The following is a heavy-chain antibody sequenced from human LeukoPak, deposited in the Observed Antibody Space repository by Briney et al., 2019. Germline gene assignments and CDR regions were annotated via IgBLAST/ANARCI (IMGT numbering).Heavy chain of an antibody. CDR2: IYTSGST. D-gene: IGHD3-22*01. J-gene: IGHJ6*03. Sequence: SETLSLTCTVSGGSISSGSYYWSWIRQPAGKGLEWIGRIYTSGSTNYNPSLKSRVTMSVDTSKNQFSLKLSSVTAADTAVYYCASRTNYYDSSGRDYYYYMDVWGKGTTVTVSS. CDR1: GGSISSGSYY. CDR3: ASRTNYYDSSGRDYYYYMDV. V-gene: IGHV4-61*02.